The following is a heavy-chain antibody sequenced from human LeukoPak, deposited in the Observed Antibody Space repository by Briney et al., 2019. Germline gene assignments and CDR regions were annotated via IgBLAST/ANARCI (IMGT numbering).Heavy chain of an antibody. CDR1: GFTFSDYY. CDR2: ISSSGSTI. D-gene: IGHD3-3*01. CDR3: ARGATIFGVVIGFVDY. J-gene: IGHJ4*02. V-gene: IGHV3-11*01. Sequence: GGSLRLSCAASGFTFSDYYMSWIRQAPGKGLEWVSYISSSGSTIYYADSVKGRFTIPRDNAKNSLYLQMNSLRAEDTAVYYCARGATIFGVVIGFVDYWGQGTLVTVSS.